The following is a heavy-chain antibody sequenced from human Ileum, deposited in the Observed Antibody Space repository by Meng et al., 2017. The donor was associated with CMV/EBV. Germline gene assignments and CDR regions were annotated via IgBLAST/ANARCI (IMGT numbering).Heavy chain of an antibody. D-gene: IGHD4-17*01. V-gene: IGHV1-18*01. CDR1: CYTFTNFA. CDR2: ISTYNGET. Sequence: QVPLVQVGAAVTTPGAAVTVSCKGSCYTFTNFAISWVRHAPGQGLEWMGWISTYNGETKLAQKFTDRVTMTRDTSTSTAYMELRSLRSDDTAVYYCARDGVYGDPSSSWGQGTLVTVSS. J-gene: IGHJ5*02. CDR3: ARDGVYGDPSSS.